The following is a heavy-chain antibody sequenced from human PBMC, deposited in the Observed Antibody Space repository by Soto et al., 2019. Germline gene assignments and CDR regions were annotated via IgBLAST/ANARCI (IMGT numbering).Heavy chain of an antibody. Sequence: ASETLSLTCTVSGGSISSSSYYWGWIRQPPGKGLEWIGSIYYSGSTYYNPSLKSRVTISVDTSKNQFSLKLSSVTAADTAVYYCARISSSGWTDYWGQGTLVTVSS. D-gene: IGHD6-19*01. J-gene: IGHJ4*02. CDR1: GGSISSSSYY. CDR2: IYYSGST. V-gene: IGHV4-39*01. CDR3: ARISSSGWTDY.